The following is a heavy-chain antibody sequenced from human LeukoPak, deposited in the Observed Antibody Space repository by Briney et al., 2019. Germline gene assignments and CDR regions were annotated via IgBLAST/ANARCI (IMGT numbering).Heavy chain of an antibody. D-gene: IGHD4-17*01. J-gene: IGHJ4*02. V-gene: IGHV1-8*01. CDR1: GYTFTSYD. CDR2: MNPNSGNT. CDR3: ARGRDYGDYEFSDY. Sequence: ASVKVSCKASGYTFTSYDINWVRQATGQGLEWMGWMNPNSGNTGYAQKFQGRVTMTRNTSISTAYMELSSLRSEDTAVYYCARGRDYGDYEFSDYWGQGTLVTVSS.